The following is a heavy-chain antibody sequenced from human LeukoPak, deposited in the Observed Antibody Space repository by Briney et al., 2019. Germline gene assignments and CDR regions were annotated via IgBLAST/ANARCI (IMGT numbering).Heavy chain of an antibody. J-gene: IGHJ4*02. D-gene: IGHD2-15*01. CDR2: IHSSGGT. CDR1: GGSITGFY. V-gene: IGHV4-59*01. Sequence: SETLSLTCAVSGGSITGFYWSWIRQAPGRRPEWLGYIHSSGGTNYNPSLKSRATISIDTSKNQFSLKLTSVTAADTAMYYCARDRFIVLWGQGTLVTVSS. CDR3: ARDRFIVL.